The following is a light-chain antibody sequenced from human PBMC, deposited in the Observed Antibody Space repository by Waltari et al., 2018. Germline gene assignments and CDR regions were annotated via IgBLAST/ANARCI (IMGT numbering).Light chain of an antibody. CDR1: SSNIGINS. CDR3: ATWDSSLSAGV. V-gene: IGLV1-51*01. J-gene: IGLJ1*01. CDR2: KNF. Sequence: QSVLTQPPSVSAAPGQMVSISCSGSSSNIGINSVSWYQKLPETAPKLLIYKNFQRPSGIPHRFYGSTSGPYATLDITGLQTGDEGDYYCATWDSSLSAGVFGTGTKVTVL.